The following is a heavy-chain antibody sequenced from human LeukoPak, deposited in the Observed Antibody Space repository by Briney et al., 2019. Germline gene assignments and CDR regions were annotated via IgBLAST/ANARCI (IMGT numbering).Heavy chain of an antibody. CDR1: GGSISSSNYY. V-gene: IGHV4-39*01. CDR2: IYYSGST. Sequence: SETLSLTCTVSGGSISSSNYYWGWVRQPPGKGLEWIGSIYYSGSTYYNPSLKSRVTISVDTSKNQFSLKLSSVTAADTAVYYCARVGGDILTGHLFDYWGQGTLVTVSS. CDR3: ARVGGDILTGHLFDY. D-gene: IGHD3-9*01. J-gene: IGHJ4*02.